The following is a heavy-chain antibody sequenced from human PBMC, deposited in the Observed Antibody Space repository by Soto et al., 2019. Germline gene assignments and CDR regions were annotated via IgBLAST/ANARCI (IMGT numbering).Heavy chain of an antibody. Sequence: QVQLQESGPRLVKPSETLSLTCIVSGGSISNYYWSWIRQPPGKGLEWIGYIYYSGSTNYNTSLQIRVTISVDTSKNQFSLKLSSVTAAATAVYYCARAVLPATAPFDYWGQGTLVTVSS. D-gene: IGHD2-2*01. CDR3: ARAVLPATAPFDY. V-gene: IGHV4-59*01. CDR1: GGSISNYY. J-gene: IGHJ4*02. CDR2: IYYSGST.